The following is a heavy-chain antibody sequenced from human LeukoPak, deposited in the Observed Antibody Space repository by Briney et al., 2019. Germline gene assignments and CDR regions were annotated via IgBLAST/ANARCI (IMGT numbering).Heavy chain of an antibody. V-gene: IGHV4-39*01. Sequence: SETLSLTCTVSGGSISSRSYYWGWLRQPPGKGREWIASIFYSGSTYHNPSLKRRVTISVDTSKSQCSLKLSSATAADTAVYFCARHPLKAYVSDWFDPWGQGTLVTVSS. CDR1: GGSISSRSYY. CDR2: IFYSGST. J-gene: IGHJ5*02. CDR3: ARHPLKAYVSDWFDP. D-gene: IGHD3-10*02.